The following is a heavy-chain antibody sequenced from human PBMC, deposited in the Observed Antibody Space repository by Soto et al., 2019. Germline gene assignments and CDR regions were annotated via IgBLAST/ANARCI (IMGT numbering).Heavy chain of an antibody. V-gene: IGHV4-30-4*01. D-gene: IGHD3-22*01. CDR3: ARRYCDSSGYYLDY. CDR1: GGSISSGDYY. Sequence: PSETLSLTCTVSGGSISSGDYYWSWIRQPPGKGLEWIGYIYYSGSTYYNPSLKSRVTISVDTSKNQFSLKLSSVTAADTAVYYCARRYCDSSGYYLDYWGQGTLVTVSS. CDR2: IYYSGST. J-gene: IGHJ4*02.